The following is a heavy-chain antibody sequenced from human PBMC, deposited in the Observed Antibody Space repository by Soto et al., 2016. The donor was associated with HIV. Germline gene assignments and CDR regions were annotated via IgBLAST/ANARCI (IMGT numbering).Heavy chain of an antibody. CDR3: ARDSTYYYDSSGYGY. Sequence: EVQLVESGGGLVQPGGSLRLSCAASGFTFSSYWMHWVRQAPGKGLVWVSRINSDGSSTSYADSVKGRFTISRDNAKNTLYLQMNSLRAEDTAVYYCARDSTYYYDSSGYGYWGQGTLVTVSS. V-gene: IGHV3-74*01. D-gene: IGHD3-22*01. CDR2: INSDGSST. J-gene: IGHJ4*02. CDR1: GFTFSSYW.